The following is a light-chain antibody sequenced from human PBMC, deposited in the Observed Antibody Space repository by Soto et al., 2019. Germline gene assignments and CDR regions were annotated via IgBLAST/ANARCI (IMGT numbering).Light chain of an antibody. CDR3: QHYDSSLRT. CDR2: GAS. CDR1: QSISNF. Sequence: ETVLTQSPVTLSLSPGERATLSCRASQSISNFLAWYQQNPGQAPRLLIYGASSRATDIPDRFSGSGSGADFTLTISRLKPEDFAVYYCQHYDSSLRTFGPGTKVDIK. V-gene: IGKV3-20*01. J-gene: IGKJ1*01.